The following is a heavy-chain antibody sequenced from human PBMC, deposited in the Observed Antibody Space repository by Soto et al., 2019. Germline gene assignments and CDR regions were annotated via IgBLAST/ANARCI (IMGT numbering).Heavy chain of an antibody. J-gene: IGHJ5*02. V-gene: IGHV1-3*01. CDR1: GYTFTHYA. Sequence: QVHLVQSGAEVKKPGASVKVSCTASGYTFTHYAIHWGRHAPGQRLEWMGFINAGSGNTKYSQTFQGRLTFTKDTSASTAYMDLSSLRSEDTAIYYCARGLAAEGAWGQGTLVTVSS. CDR3: ARGLAAEGA. CDR2: INAGSGNT. D-gene: IGHD6-13*01.